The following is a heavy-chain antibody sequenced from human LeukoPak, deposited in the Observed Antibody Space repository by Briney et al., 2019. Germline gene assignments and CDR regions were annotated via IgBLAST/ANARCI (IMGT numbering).Heavy chain of an antibody. V-gene: IGHV3-21*01. CDR2: ISVSSSYK. CDR1: GFTFSSYN. CDR3: ARGPVLPGADN. J-gene: IGHJ4*02. D-gene: IGHD2-2*01. Sequence: GGSLRLSCAASGFTFSSYNLNWVRQAPGKGLEWVSSISVSSSYKYYADSVKGRITISRDNAKHSLYLQMNSLRAEDTAVYYCARGPVLPGADNWGQGTLVTVSS.